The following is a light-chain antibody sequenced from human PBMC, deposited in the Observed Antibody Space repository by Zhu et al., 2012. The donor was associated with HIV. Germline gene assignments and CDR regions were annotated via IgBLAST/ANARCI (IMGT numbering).Light chain of an antibody. Sequence: EIVLTQSPGTLSLSPGESATLSCRASQSVRNRYLAWYQQRPGEAPRLLMFGATSRATDISDRFSGGGSGTDFTLTISRLEPEDFAVYFCQQYADSPQITFGQRARLEIK. CDR2: GAT. CDR1: QSVRNRY. CDR3: QQYADSPQIT. V-gene: IGKV3-20*01. J-gene: IGKJ5*01.